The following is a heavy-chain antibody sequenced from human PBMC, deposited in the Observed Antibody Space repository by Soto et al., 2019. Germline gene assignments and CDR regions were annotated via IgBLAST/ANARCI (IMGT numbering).Heavy chain of an antibody. V-gene: IGHV2-5*01. CDR1: GISLSTSGVG. Sequence: GSGPTLVNPTQTLTLTCTLSGISLSTSGVGLGWIRQTPGKALEWLALVYWNDDKHYSPSLKNRLTITKDTSKNQAILTMTNMDPVDTATYYCARGLATLPVFAFDIWGQGTVVTVSS. D-gene: IGHD1-1*01. CDR3: ARGLATLPVFAFDI. CDR2: VYWNDDK. J-gene: IGHJ3*02.